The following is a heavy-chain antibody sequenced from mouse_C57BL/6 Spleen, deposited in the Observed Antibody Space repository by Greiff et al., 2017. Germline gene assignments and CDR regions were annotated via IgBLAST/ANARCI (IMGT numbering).Heavy chain of an antibody. V-gene: IGHV6-6*01. J-gene: IGHJ4*01. CDR3: NRRDYGSRDAMDY. Sequence: EVKLMESGGGLVQPGGSMKLSCAASGFTFSDAWMDWVRQSPEKGLEWVAEIIHKANNHATYYAESVTGRFTISRDASKSSVYPQMNSLRAEDTGIYYCNRRDYGSRDAMDYWGQGTSVTVAS. CDR1: GFTFSDAW. D-gene: IGHD1-1*01. CDR2: IIHKANNHAT.